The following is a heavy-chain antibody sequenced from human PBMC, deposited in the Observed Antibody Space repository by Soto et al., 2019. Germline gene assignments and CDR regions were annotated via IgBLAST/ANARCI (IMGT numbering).Heavy chain of an antibody. Sequence: QVQLQESGPGLVRSSQTLSLTCTVSGGSISSGGYHWNWIRQHPGKGLEWIGNIYYSGSTYYNPSLKSRVTISIHTSKNQFSLKLSSVTAADTAVYYCARDVWPYYFDYWGQGTLVTVSS. D-gene: IGHD2-21*01. CDR3: ARDVWPYYFDY. CDR1: GGSISSGGYH. J-gene: IGHJ4*02. V-gene: IGHV4-31*03. CDR2: IYYSGST.